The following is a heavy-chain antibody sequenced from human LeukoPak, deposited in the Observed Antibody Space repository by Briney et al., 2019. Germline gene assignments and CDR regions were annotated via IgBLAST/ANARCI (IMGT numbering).Heavy chain of an antibody. CDR2: ISHSGST. D-gene: IGHD5-12*01. CDR3: ARADGRLATDIDY. V-gene: IGHV4-59*01. CDR1: GGSIRSYY. Sequence: PSETLSLTCSVSGGSIRSYYWSWIRRPPGKGLEWIGYISHSGSTSYNPSLKSRVTISVDTSKNQFSLRLSSVTAADTAVYYCARADGRLATDIDYWGQGTLVTVSS. J-gene: IGHJ4*02.